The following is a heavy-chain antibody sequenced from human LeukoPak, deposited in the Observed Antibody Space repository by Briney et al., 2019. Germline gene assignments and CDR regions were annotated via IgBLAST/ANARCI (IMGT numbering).Heavy chain of an antibody. Sequence: GGSLRLSCAASGFTFDDYAMHWVRQAPGKGLEWVSGISWNSAGIVYADSVKGRFTISRDNAKNSLYLQMNSLRPEDVALYYCARGMATGGRLDYWGQGTLVTVSS. D-gene: IGHD5-24*01. CDR1: GFTFDDYA. J-gene: IGHJ4*02. V-gene: IGHV3-9*03. CDR3: ARGMATGGRLDY. CDR2: ISWNSAGI.